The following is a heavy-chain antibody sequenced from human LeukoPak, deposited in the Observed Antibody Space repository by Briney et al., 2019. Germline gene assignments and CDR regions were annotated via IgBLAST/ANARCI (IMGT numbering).Heavy chain of an antibody. Sequence: GGSLRLSCAASGFTFSSYGMHWVRQAPGKGLEWVAVIWYDGSNKYYADSVKGRFTISRDNSKNTLYLQMNSLRAEDTAVYYCARDGWGAYCSGGSCPPYYFDYWGQGTLVTVSS. CDR1: GFTFSSYG. J-gene: IGHJ4*02. D-gene: IGHD2-15*01. CDR2: IWYDGSNK. CDR3: ARDGWGAYCSGGSCPPYYFDY. V-gene: IGHV3-33*01.